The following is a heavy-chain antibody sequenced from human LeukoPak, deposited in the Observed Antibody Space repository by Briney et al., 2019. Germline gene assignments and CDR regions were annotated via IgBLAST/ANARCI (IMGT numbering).Heavy chain of an antibody. J-gene: IGHJ6*04. V-gene: IGHV4-30-4*01. Sequence: SQTLSLTCTVSGGSISSGDYYWSWIRQPPGTGLEWIGYIYYSGSTYYNPSLKSRVTISVDTSKNQFSLKLSSVTAADTAVYYCARDARGYCSSTSCYEDYGMDVWGKGTTVTVSS. CDR3: ARDARGYCSSTSCYEDYGMDV. CDR2: IYYSGST. CDR1: GGSISSGDYY. D-gene: IGHD2-2*01.